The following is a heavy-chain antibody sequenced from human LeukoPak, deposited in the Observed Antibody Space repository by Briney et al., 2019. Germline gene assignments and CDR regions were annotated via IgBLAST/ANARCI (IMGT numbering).Heavy chain of an antibody. CDR3: ASSSRRYYDSSGYLNPLYYYGMDV. CDR1: GGSISSSSYS. D-gene: IGHD3-22*01. CDR2: IYYSGST. J-gene: IGHJ6*02. Sequence: SETLSLTCTVSGGSISSSSYSWGWIRQPPGKGLEWIGSIYYSGSTYYNPSLKSRVTISVDTSKNQFSLKLSSVTAADTAVYYCASSSRRYYDSSGYLNPLYYYGMDVWGQGTTVTASS. V-gene: IGHV4-39*01.